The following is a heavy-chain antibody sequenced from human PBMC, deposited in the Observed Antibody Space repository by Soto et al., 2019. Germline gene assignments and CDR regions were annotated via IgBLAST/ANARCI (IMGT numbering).Heavy chain of an antibody. CDR1: GGSISSSSYY. CDR3: ARRAKGTTGQGKIDY. J-gene: IGHJ4*02. Sequence: SETLSLTCTVSGGSISSSSYYWGWIRQPPGKGLEWIGSIYYNGSTYYNPSLKSKVTISVDTSKNKISLKMNYMTAADTAVYYCARRAKGTTGQGKIDYWGQGTLVTVS. V-gene: IGHV4-39*01. CDR2: IYYNGST. D-gene: IGHD1-1*01.